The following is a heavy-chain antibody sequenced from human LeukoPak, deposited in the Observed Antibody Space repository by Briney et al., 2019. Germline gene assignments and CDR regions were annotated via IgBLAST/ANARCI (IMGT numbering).Heavy chain of an antibody. CDR3: AGDLSGPSVY. J-gene: IGHJ4*02. Sequence: GGSLRLSCVVSGFTFSNYWMSWVRQAPGKGLEWVINIRPDGGEKYFVDSVKGRFTISRDNAKNSLYLQMNSLRAEDTAVYYCAGDLSGPSVYWGQGTLVTVSS. CDR2: IRPDGGEK. CDR1: GFTFSNYW. V-gene: IGHV3-7*01. D-gene: IGHD2-15*01.